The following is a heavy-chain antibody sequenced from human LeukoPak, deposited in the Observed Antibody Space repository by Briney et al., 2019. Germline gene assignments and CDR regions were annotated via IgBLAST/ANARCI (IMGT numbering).Heavy chain of an antibody. J-gene: IGHJ4*02. D-gene: IGHD3-3*01. Sequence: GGSLRLSCAASGFTFSSYAMSWVRQAPGKGLEWVSVISGSASSTYYADSVKGRFTISRDNSKNTLYLQMNSLRAEDTAVYYCAKTIFGVVIDTELSFDYWGQGTLVTVSS. CDR3: AKTIFGVVIDTELSFDY. V-gene: IGHV3-23*01. CDR1: GFTFSSYA. CDR2: ISGSASST.